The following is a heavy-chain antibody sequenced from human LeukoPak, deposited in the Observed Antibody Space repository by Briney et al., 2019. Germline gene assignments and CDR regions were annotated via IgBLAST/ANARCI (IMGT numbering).Heavy chain of an antibody. V-gene: IGHV3-48*04. CDR1: GFTFSSYS. CDR3: ARGGPQQLASFDY. D-gene: IGHD6-13*01. J-gene: IGHJ4*02. CDR2: ISSSSSTI. Sequence: GGSLRLSCAASGFTFSSYSMNWVRQAPGKGLEWVSYISSSSSTIYYADSVKGRFTISRDNAKNSLYLQMNSLRAEDTAVYYCARGGPQQLASFDYWGQGTLVTVSS.